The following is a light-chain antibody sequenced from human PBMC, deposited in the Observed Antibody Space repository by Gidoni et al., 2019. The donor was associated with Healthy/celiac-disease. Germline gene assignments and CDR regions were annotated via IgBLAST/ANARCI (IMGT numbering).Light chain of an antibody. CDR1: QSVSSY. CDR2: DAS. V-gene: IGKV3-11*01. CDR3: QQRSNWPPVT. Sequence: EIVLTQSPATLSLSPGERATLSCRASQSVSSYLAGYQQKPGQAPRLLIYDASNRATGIPARFSGSGSGTDFTLTISSREPEDFAVYYCQQRSNWPPVTFGQGTRLEIK. J-gene: IGKJ5*01.